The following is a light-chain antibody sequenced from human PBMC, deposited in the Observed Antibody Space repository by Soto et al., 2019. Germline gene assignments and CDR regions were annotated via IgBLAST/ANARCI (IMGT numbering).Light chain of an antibody. V-gene: IGLV3-1*01. CDR2: QDN. CDR3: QAWDSSTVV. CDR1: KLGDKY. J-gene: IGLJ2*01. Sequence: SYELTQPPSVSVSPGQTATIPCSGDKLGDKYACWYQQKPGQSPVLVIYQDNKRPSGIPERFSGSNSGNTATLTISGTQAMDEADYYCQAWDSSTVVFGGGTKVTVL.